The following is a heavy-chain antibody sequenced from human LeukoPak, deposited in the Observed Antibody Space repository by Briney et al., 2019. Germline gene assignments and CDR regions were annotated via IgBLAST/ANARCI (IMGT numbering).Heavy chain of an antibody. CDR3: ARYDSSSKRHYFDY. Sequence: VASVKVSCKASGYTFTSYDITWVRQATGQGLEWMGWMNPNSGNTGYAQKFQGRVTMTRNTSISTAYMELSSLRSEDTAVYYCARYDSSSKRHYFDYWGQGTLVTVSS. CDR1: GYTFTSYD. V-gene: IGHV1-8*01. J-gene: IGHJ4*02. D-gene: IGHD3-22*01. CDR2: MNPNSGNT.